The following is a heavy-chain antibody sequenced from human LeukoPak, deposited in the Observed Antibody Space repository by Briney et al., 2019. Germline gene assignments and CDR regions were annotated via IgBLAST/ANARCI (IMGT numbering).Heavy chain of an antibody. CDR2: MYLGDSET. CDR1: GYSFTKYW. CDR3: VRHEGSISGWPFDY. D-gene: IGHD6-19*01. Sequence: GESLKISCKGSGYSFTKYWIGWVRQMPGKGLEGLGIMYLGDSETRYNPSFQGQVTISADKSISTVYLQWSSLKASDTAMYYCVRHEGSISGWPFDYWGQGTLVTVSS. J-gene: IGHJ4*02. V-gene: IGHV5-51*01.